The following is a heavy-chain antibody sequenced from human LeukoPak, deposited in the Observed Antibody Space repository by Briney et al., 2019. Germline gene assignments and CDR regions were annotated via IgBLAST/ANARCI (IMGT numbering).Heavy chain of an antibody. V-gene: IGHV3-33*01. D-gene: IGHD5-18*01. CDR1: GFTFRNYG. CDR3: ARDGLDTAMGRFGDY. Sequence: GGSLRLSCVGSGFTFRNYGMPWVRQAPGKGLEWVALIWYDGSNQDYADSVRGRFTVSRDNAKNSLYLQMNSLRAEDTAVYYCARDGLDTAMGRFGDYWGQGTLVTVSS. CDR2: IWYDGSNQ. J-gene: IGHJ4*02.